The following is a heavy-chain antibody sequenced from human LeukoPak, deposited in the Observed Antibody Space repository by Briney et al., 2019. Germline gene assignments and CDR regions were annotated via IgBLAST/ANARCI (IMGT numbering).Heavy chain of an antibody. J-gene: IGHJ3*02. D-gene: IGHD5-24*01. CDR3: VRRGGSDGWGAFDI. V-gene: IGHV3-23*01. Sequence: PGGSLRLSCVTSGFFFNSYWMSWVRQAPGKGLEWVSSIRQSGDITYYADSVKGRFTISRDNSKNTLSLQMNSLSREDTAIYYCVRRGGSDGWGAFDIWGQGTVVTVSS. CDR1: GFFFNSYW. CDR2: IRQSGDIT.